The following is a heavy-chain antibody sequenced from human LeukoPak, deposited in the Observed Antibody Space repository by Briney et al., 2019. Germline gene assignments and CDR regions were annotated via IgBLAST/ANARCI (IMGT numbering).Heavy chain of an antibody. V-gene: IGHV1-8*01. Sequence: ASVKVSCKASGYTFTTYDLNWVRQATGQGFEWMGWMNPNSGNAGYAQKFQGRVTMTRNTSISTAYMELNNLTSEDTAVYYCARRIRGAPTDYWGQGTLVTVSS. D-gene: IGHD3-10*01. J-gene: IGHJ4*02. CDR2: MNPNSGNA. CDR3: ARRIRGAPTDY. CDR1: GYTFTTYD.